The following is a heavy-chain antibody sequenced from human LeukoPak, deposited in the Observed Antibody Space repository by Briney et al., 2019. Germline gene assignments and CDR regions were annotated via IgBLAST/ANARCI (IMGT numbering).Heavy chain of an antibody. CDR1: GYTFTGYY. J-gene: IGHJ4*02. CDR2: INPNSGGT. D-gene: IGHD3-22*01. CDR3: ARDSYYYDSSGYSGERSDY. Sequence: ASVKVSCKASGYTFTGYYMHWVRQAPGQGLEWMGWINPNSGGTNYAQKFQGRVTMTRDTSISTAYMELSRLRSDDTAVYYCARDSYYYDSSGYSGERSDYWGQGTLVTVSP. V-gene: IGHV1-2*02.